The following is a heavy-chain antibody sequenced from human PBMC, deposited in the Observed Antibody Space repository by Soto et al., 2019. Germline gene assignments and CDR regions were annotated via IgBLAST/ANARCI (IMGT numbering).Heavy chain of an antibody. J-gene: IGHJ4*02. CDR2: ISYDGSNK. D-gene: IGHD3-10*01. V-gene: IGHV3-30-3*01. Sequence: QVQLVESGGGVVQPGRSLRLSCAASGFTFSSYAMHWVRQAPGKGLEWVAVISYDGSNKYYADSVKGRFTISRDNSKNRLDMQMNSLRAEDTAVCYCAREIERLLGYWGQGTLVTVSS. CDR3: AREIERLLGY. CDR1: GFTFSSYA.